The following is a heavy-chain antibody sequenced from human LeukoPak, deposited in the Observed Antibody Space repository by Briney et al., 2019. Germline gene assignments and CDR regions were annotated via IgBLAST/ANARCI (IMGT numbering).Heavy chain of an antibody. Sequence: SETLSLTCTVSGYSISSGYYWGWIRRPPGKGLEWIGSIYHSGSTYYNPSLKSRVTISVDTSKNQFSLKLSSVTAADTAVYYCARPTVRGVWAFDIWGQGTMVTVSS. CDR2: IYHSGST. V-gene: IGHV4-38-2*02. CDR1: GYSISSGYY. CDR3: ARPTVRGVWAFDI. D-gene: IGHD3-10*01. J-gene: IGHJ3*02.